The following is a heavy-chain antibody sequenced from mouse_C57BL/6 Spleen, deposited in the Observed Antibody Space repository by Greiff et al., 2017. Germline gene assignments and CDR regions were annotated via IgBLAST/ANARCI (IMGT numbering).Heavy chain of an antibody. CDR1: GYTFTDYN. CDR3: ASTPDYGYAMDY. J-gene: IGHJ4*01. D-gene: IGHD2-4*01. Sequence: EVQLQQSGPELVKPGASVKMSCKASGYTFTDYNMHWVKQSHGKSLEWIGYINPNNGGTSYNQKFKGKATLTVNKSSSTAYMELRSLTSEDSAVYYCASTPDYGYAMDYWGQGTSVTVSS. CDR2: INPNNGGT. V-gene: IGHV1-22*01.